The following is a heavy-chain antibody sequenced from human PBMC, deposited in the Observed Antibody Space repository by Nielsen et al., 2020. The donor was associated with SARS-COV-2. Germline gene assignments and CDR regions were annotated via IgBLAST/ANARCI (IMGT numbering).Heavy chain of an antibody. CDR1: GYTFTTYA. CDR2: SNAAKDNT. D-gene: IGHD2-2*01. V-gene: IGHV1-3*01. Sequence: ASVKVSCKASGYTFTTYAVHRVRQAPGQRLEWMGWSNAAKDNTKYSQKFQGRVSVTSDTSASTDFVELSGLRSEDTAMFYCARRVVVVQTGFHYSYMDVWGKGTTVTVSS. J-gene: IGHJ6*03. CDR3: ARRVVVVQTGFHYSYMDV.